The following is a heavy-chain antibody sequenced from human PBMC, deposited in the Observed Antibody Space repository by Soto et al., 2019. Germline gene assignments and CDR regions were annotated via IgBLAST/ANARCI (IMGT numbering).Heavy chain of an antibody. D-gene: IGHD2-2*01. CDR2: IIPVFGTT. V-gene: IGHV1-69*01. Sequence: QVQLVQSGAEVKKPGSSVKVFCKASGGTFSNYTISWVRQAPGQGLEWMGGIIPVFGTTDYEQKFQGRVTITADGSTSTAYMKLSSVRSADTAVYYCARSSPYIVVRKPTGNQDYYGMDVWGQGTTVTVSS. CDR1: GGTFSNYT. CDR3: ARSSPYIVVRKPTGNQDYYGMDV. J-gene: IGHJ6*02.